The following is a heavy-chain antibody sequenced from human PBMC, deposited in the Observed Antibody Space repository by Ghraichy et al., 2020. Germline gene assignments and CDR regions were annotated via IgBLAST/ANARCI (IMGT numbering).Heavy chain of an antibody. Sequence: GGSLRLSCAASGFTFSSYEMNWVRQAPGKGLEWVSYISSGGTLIYYADSVKGRFTISRDNAKNSLYLQMNSLRAEDTAVYYCARDGTVAGPFDYWGQGTLVTVSS. D-gene: IGHD6-19*01. CDR1: GFTFSSYE. V-gene: IGHV3-48*03. J-gene: IGHJ4*02. CDR2: ISSGGTLI. CDR3: ARDGTVAGPFDY.